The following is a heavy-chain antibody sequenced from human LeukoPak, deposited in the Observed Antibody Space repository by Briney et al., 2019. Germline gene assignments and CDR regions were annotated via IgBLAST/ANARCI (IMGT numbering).Heavy chain of an antibody. CDR3: ARQFPRWFDP. J-gene: IGHJ5*02. CDR2: IYYSGRT. CDR1: GDSISSYY. D-gene: IGHD2-21*01. Sequence: SETLSLTCTVSGDSISSYYWTWIRQPPGKGLEWIGYIYYSGRTNYNPSLKSRVTISVDTSKNHLSLILSPVTAADTAVYYCARQFPRWFDPWGQGTLVTVSS. V-gene: IGHV4-59*08.